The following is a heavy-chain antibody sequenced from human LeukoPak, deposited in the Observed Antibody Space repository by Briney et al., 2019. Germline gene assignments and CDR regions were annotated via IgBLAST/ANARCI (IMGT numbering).Heavy chain of an antibody. Sequence: ASVKVSCKVSGYTLTELSMHWVRQAPGKGLEWMGGFDPEDGETIYAQKFQGRVTITADESTSTAYMELSSLRSEDTAVYYCAREILTYYYDSSGYYYAIGAFDIWGQGTMVTVSS. D-gene: IGHD3-22*01. CDR1: GYTLTELS. CDR2: FDPEDGET. V-gene: IGHV1-24*01. J-gene: IGHJ3*02. CDR3: AREILTYYYDSSGYYYAIGAFDI.